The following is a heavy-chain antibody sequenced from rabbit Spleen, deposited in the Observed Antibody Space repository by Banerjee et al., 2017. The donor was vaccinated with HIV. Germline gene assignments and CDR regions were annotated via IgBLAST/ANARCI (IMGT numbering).Heavy chain of an antibody. CDR1: GFSFSNKAV. CDR2: INTVTGKA. V-gene: IGHV1S45*01. D-gene: IGHD1-1*01. Sequence: QEQLVESGGGLVRPEGSLKLSCTASGFSFSNKAVMCWVRQAPGKGLQWIACINTVTGKAVYATWAKGRFTFSKTSSTTVTLQMTSLTAADTATYFCARDLDDVIGWNFSLWGPGTLVTVS. CDR3: ARDLDDVIGWNFSL. J-gene: IGHJ4*01.